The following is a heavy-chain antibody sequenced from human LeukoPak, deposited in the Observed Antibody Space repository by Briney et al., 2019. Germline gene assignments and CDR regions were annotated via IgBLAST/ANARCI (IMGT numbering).Heavy chain of an antibody. Sequence: GGSLRLSCAASGFTFSSYSMNWVRQAPGKGLEWVANIKQDGSEKYYVDSVKGRFTISRDNAKNSLYLQMNSLRAEDTAVYYCARAPLGPHYFDYWGQGTLVTVSS. J-gene: IGHJ4*02. CDR2: IKQDGSEK. CDR1: GFTFSSYS. CDR3: ARAPLGPHYFDY. V-gene: IGHV3-7*01.